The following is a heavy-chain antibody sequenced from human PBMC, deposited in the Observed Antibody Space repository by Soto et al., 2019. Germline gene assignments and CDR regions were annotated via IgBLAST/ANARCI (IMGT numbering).Heavy chain of an antibody. J-gene: IGHJ6*02. CDR1: GHSFTSYW. V-gene: IGHV5-51*01. Sequence: PGESLKISCKGSGHSFTSYWIGWVRQMPGKGLEWMGIIYPGDSDTRYSPSFQGQVTISADKSISTAYLQWSSPKASDTAMYYCARVSGSGSYSPLNYYGMDVWGQGTTVTVSS. D-gene: IGHD3-10*01. CDR2: IYPGDSDT. CDR3: ARVSGSGSYSPLNYYGMDV.